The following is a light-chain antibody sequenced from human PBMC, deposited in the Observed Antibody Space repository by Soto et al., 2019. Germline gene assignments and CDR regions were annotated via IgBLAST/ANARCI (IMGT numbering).Light chain of an antibody. CDR1: SSDIGAYDY. Sequence: QSVLTQPASLSGSPGQSITISCTGTSSDIGAYDYVSWFQQHPGKAPKLMIYGVSNRPSGVSNRFSGSKSGNAASLTISGLQAEDEADYYCYSYSAYTTLWVFGGGTKLTVL. V-gene: IGLV2-14*01. J-gene: IGLJ3*02. CDR2: GVS. CDR3: YSYSAYTTLWV.